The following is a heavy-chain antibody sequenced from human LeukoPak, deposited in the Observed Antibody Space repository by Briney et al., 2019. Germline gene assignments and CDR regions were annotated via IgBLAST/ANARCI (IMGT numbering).Heavy chain of an antibody. CDR2: IYPGDSDT. CDR3: ARRRSGYDGDFDY. CDR1: GYSFTSYW. D-gene: IGHD5-12*01. J-gene: IGHJ4*02. Sequence: GQSLKISLKGSGYSFTSYWIGWVRQMPGKGLEWIQLIYPGDSDTRYSPSFQGQVTISADKSISTAYLQWSSLKASDTAMYYCARRRSGYDGDFDYWGQGTLVTVSS. V-gene: IGHV5-51*01.